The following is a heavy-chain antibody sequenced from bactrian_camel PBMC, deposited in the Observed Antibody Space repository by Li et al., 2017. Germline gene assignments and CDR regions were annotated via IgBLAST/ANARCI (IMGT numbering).Heavy chain of an antibody. V-gene: IGHV3S53*01. Sequence: HVQLVESGGDSVQSGGSLRLSCAASGSMLTRICMGWFRQAPGKEREGVAGIDLDGSTNYVDSVKGRFTISRDKTKDMLYLQMTGLKPEDTAMYYCVADPYWRDRSMRPGDFEYWGQGTQVTVS. CDR2: IDLDGST. D-gene: IGHD3*01. J-gene: IGHJ4*01. CDR3: VADPYWRDRSMRPGDFEY. CDR1: GSMLTRIC.